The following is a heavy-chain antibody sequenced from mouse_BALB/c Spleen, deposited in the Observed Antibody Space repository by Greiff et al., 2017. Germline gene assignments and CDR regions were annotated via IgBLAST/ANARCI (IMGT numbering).Heavy chain of an antibody. CDR2: ISSGSSTI. D-gene: IGHD2-1*01. V-gene: IGHV5-17*02. CDR3: ARSSGGGNYDAMDY. CDR1: GFTFSSFG. Sequence: ESGGGLVQPGGSRKLSCAASGFTFSSFGMHWVRQAPEKGLEWVAYISSGSSTIYYAETVKGRFTISRDNPKNTLFLQMTSLSAEDTAMYYCARSSGGGNYDAMDYWGQGTSVTVSS. J-gene: IGHJ4*01.